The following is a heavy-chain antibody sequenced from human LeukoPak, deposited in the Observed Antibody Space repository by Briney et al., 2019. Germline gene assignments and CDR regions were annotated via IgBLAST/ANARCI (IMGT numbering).Heavy chain of an antibody. CDR2: ISYDGSNK. CDR3: ARDGSSSYRRGMDV. V-gene: IGHV3-30-3*01. Sequence: PGGSLRLSCAASGFTFSSYAMHWVRQAPGKGLEWVAVISYDGSNKYYADSVKGRFTISRDNSKNTLYLQMNSLRAEDTAVYYCARDGSSSYRRGMDVWGQGTTVTVSS. CDR1: GFTFSSYA. J-gene: IGHJ6*02. D-gene: IGHD6-13*01.